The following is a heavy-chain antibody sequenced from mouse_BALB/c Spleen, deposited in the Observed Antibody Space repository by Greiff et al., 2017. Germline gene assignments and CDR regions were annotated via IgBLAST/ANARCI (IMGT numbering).Heavy chain of an antibody. CDR2: IWAGGST. J-gene: IGHJ1*01. D-gene: IGHD2-1*01. V-gene: IGHV2-9*02. Sequence: VKLVESGPGLVAPSQSLSITCTVSGFSLTSYGVHWVRQPPGKGLEWLGVIWAGGSTNYNSALMSRLSISKDNSKSQVFLKMNSLQTDDTAMYYCARGLGNYYWYFDVWGAGTTVTVSS. CDR3: ARGLGNYYWYFDV. CDR1: GFSLTSYG.